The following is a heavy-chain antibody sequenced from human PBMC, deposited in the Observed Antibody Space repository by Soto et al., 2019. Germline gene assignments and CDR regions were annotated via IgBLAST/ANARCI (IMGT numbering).Heavy chain of an antibody. CDR1: GFTFSSYA. D-gene: IGHD3-9*01. Sequence: PGGSLRLSCAASGFTFSSYAMSWVRQAPGKGLEWVSAISGSGGSTYYADSAKGRFTISRDNSKNTLYLQMNSLRAEDTAVYYCAKGSRYDILTGYHFDYWGQGTLVTVSS. V-gene: IGHV3-23*01. CDR3: AKGSRYDILTGYHFDY. CDR2: ISGSGGST. J-gene: IGHJ4*02.